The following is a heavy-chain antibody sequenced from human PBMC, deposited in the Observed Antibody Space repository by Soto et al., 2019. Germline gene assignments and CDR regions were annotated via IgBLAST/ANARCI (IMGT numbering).Heavy chain of an antibody. CDR3: AKGLVGYVFGVQDYYFGMDV. V-gene: IGHV3-30*18. CDR1: GFKFSTYG. Sequence: QVQLVESGGGVVQPGRSLRLSCGASGFKFSTYGMHWVRQAPGKGLEWGAVISYDGNNKDYADSVKGRFTISRDNSKNTSYLQMNSLRAEDTAVYYCAKGLVGYVFGVQDYYFGMDVWGQGTTVAVSS. CDR2: ISYDGNNK. J-gene: IGHJ6*02. D-gene: IGHD1-26*01.